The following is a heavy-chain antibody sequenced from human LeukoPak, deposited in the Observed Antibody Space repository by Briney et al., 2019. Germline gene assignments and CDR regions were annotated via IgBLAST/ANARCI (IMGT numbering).Heavy chain of an antibody. CDR3: ARIYCSGGNCYSWVFDF. D-gene: IGHD2-15*01. CDR1: GFSLSTRGMC. Sequence: SGPTLVNPTQTLTLTCTFSGFSLSTRGMCVSWIRQPPGKALEWLARIDWDDDKYYSTSLKTRLTISKDTSENQVVLTMTNMGPVDIATYYCARIYCSGGNCYSWVFDFWGQGTLVTVSS. J-gene: IGHJ4*02. CDR2: IDWDDDK. V-gene: IGHV2-70*11.